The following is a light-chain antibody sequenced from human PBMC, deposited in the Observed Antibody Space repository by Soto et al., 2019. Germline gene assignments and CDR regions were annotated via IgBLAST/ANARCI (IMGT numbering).Light chain of an antibody. CDR1: SRDVGSYNY. J-gene: IGLJ1*01. V-gene: IGLV2-14*01. CDR2: EVT. CDR3: SSYTSTSTVV. Sequence: VLTQPASVSGSPGQSITISCRGTSRDVGSYNYVSWYQQHPGKAPKLMIYEVTNRPSGISNRFSGSKSGNTASLTISGLQAEDEADYYCSSYTSTSTVVFGTGTKVTVL.